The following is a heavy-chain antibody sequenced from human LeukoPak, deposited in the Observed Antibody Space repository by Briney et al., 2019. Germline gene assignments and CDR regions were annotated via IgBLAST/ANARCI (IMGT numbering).Heavy chain of an antibody. J-gene: IGHJ4*02. D-gene: IGHD3-22*01. Sequence: ASVKVSCKASGYTFTSYGISWVRQVPGQGLEWMGWISAYNGNTNYAQKLQGRVTMTADTSTSTAYMELRSLRSDDTAVYYCARADSSGTPNLSWGQGTLVTVSS. CDR1: GYTFTSYG. CDR3: ARADSSGTPNLS. CDR2: ISAYNGNT. V-gene: IGHV1-18*01.